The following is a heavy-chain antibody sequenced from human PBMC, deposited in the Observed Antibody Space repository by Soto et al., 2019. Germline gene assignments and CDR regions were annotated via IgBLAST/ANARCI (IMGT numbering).Heavy chain of an antibody. CDR1: GCTVSSIY. Sequence: VGSLRLPSAASGCTVSSIYMRWVSQAPGKGLEWVSVIYSGGSTYYADSVKGRFTISRDNSKNTLYLQMNSLRAEDTAVYYCAREGYSGYDSRFDYWGQGTLVTVSS. J-gene: IGHJ4*02. CDR3: AREGYSGYDSRFDY. D-gene: IGHD5-12*01. CDR2: IYSGGST. V-gene: IGHV3-66*01.